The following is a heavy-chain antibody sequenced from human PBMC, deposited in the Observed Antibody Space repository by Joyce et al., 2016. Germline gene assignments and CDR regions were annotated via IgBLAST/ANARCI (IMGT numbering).Heavy chain of an antibody. CDR3: AKTKIVVAGALGWFDP. D-gene: IGHD1-26*01. J-gene: IGHJ5*02. V-gene: IGHV1-69*06. Sequence: QVQLVQSGAEVKKPGSSVKVSCKASGGTFSSDAINWVRQAPGQGHEWVGGIIPIFGTSNYAQKFKGRVTITADKSTSTAYMELSSLTSEDTAIYYCAKTKIVVAGALGWFDPWGQRTLVSVSS. CDR1: GGTFSSDA. CDR2: IIPIFGTS.